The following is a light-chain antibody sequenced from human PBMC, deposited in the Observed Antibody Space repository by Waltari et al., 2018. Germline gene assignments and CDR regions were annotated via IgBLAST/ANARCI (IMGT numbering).Light chain of an antibody. Sequence: QSALTQPPSVSGSPGQSVTISCTGASSDFGSYNRVSWYQQPPATAPNLLIYEVTNRPSGVPDRFSGSKSGNTASLTISGLQAEDEGDYYCNSFTSGNTWVFGGGTKLTVL. CDR3: NSFTSGNTWV. V-gene: IGLV2-18*02. CDR2: EVT. CDR1: SSDFGSYNR. J-gene: IGLJ3*02.